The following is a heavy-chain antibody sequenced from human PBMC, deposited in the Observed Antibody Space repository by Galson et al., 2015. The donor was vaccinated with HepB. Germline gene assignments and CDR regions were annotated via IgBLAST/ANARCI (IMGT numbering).Heavy chain of an antibody. J-gene: IGHJ3*02. CDR3: AADGGGRELDDAFDI. V-gene: IGHV1-24*01. CDR1: GYTLTELS. CDR2: FDPEDGET. Sequence: SVKVSCKVSGYTLTELSMHWVRQAPGKGLEWMGGFDPEDGETIYAQKFQERVTITRDMSTSTAYMELSSLRSEDTAVYYCAADGGGRELDDAFDIWGQGTMVTVSS. D-gene: IGHD1-26*01.